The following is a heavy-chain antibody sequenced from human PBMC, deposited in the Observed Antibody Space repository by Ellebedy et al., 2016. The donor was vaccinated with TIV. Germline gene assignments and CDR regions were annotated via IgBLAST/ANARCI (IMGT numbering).Heavy chain of an antibody. D-gene: IGHD3-10*01. CDR2: IYYSGST. V-gene: IGHV4-39*02. J-gene: IGHJ6*02. CDR1: GGSISSSSYY. Sequence: GSLRLSXTVSGGSISSSSYYWGWIRQPPGKGLEWIGSIYYSGSTYYNPSLKSRVTISVDTSKNQFSLKLSSVTAADTAVYYCARDYYGSGSYYSVYYYYGMDVWGQGTTVTVSS. CDR3: ARDYYGSGSYYSVYYYYGMDV.